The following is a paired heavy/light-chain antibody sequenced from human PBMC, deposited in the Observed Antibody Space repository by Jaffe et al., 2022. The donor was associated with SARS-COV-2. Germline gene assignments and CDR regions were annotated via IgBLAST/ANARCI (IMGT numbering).Light chain of an antibody. CDR3: RSDAGSNNFV. V-gene: IGLV2-8*01. Sequence: QSALTQPPSASGSPGQSVTISCTGTSSDVGGYNYVSWYQQHPGKAPKLMIYEVSKRPSGVPDRFSGSKSGNTASLTVSGLQAEDEADYYCRSDAGSNNFVFGTGTKVTVL. J-gene: IGLJ1*01. CDR1: SSDVGGYNY. CDR2: EVS.
Heavy chain of an antibody. CDR3: ARENRPYWTVTGSYYFDY. J-gene: IGHJ4*02. Sequence: QVQLQESGPGLVKPSETLSLTCTVSGFSISSGYYWGWIRQPPGKGLEWIGSIHHSGSTYYNPSLKSRVTISLHTSKNQLSLKLSSVTAADTAVYYCARENRPYWTVTGSYYFDYWGQGTLVTVSS. CDR2: IHHSGST. V-gene: IGHV4-38-2*02. D-gene: IGHD1-26*01. CDR1: GFSISSGYY.